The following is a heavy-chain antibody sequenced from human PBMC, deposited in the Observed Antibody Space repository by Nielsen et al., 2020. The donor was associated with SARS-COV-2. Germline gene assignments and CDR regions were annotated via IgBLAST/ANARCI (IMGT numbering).Heavy chain of an antibody. CDR2: IDYSGST. J-gene: IGHJ6*03. D-gene: IGHD5-12*01. CDR1: GGSVSSIIYY. V-gene: IGHV4-61*01. Sequence: SETLSLTCTVSGGSVSSIIYYWSWIRQSPGKGLEWIGHIDYSGSTNYNPSPESRVTILVDTSKNQFSLKLSSVTAADTAVYYCARDVGWLLSYYYYMDVWGKGTTVTVSS. CDR3: ARDVGWLLSYYYYMDV.